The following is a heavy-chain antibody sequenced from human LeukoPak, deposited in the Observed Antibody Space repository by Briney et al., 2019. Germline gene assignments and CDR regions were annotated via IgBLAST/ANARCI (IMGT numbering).Heavy chain of an antibody. CDR2: NNPNSGGT. V-gene: IGHV1-2*02. CDR1: GYTFTGYY. J-gene: IGHJ4*02. D-gene: IGHD2-2*01. CDR3: AREGEYYGSTSCSHYFDY. Sequence: GASVKVSCKASGYTFTGYYMHWVRQAPRQGLEWMGWNNPNSGGTNYAQKFQGRVTMTRDTSIHTAYMELSRLRSDDTAGYYCAREGEYYGSTSCSHYFDYWGQGALVTVSS.